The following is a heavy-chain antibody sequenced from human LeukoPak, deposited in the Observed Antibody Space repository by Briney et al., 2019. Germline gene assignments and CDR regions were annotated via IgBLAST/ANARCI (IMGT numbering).Heavy chain of an antibody. CDR1: GDSIRSSYYY. Sequence: SETLSLTCTVSGDSIRSSYYYWGWIRQPPGKGLEWIGSIYDSGSTYYNPSLKSRVTISVDTSKNQFSLKLSSVTAADTAVYYCARFSSTSSFDYWGQGTLVTVSS. J-gene: IGHJ4*02. CDR2: IYDSGST. V-gene: IGHV4-39*07. D-gene: IGHD2-2*01. CDR3: ARFSSTSSFDY.